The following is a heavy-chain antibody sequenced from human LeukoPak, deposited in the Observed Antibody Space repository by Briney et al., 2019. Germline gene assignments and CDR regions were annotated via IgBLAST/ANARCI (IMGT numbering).Heavy chain of an antibody. J-gene: IGHJ4*02. CDR1: GFTFSSYA. V-gene: IGHV3-23*01. CDR2: ISGSGGST. D-gene: IGHD5-12*01. CDR3: AKKGGGLYSGYPYYFDY. Sequence: GGSLRLSCAAFGFTFSSYAMSWVRQAPGKGLEWVSAISGSGGSTYYADSVKGRFTISRDNSKNTLYLQMNSLRAEDTAVYYCAKKGGGLYSGYPYYFDYWGQGTLVTVSS.